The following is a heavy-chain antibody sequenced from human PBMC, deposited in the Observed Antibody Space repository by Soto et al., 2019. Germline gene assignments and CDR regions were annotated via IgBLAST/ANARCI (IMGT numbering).Heavy chain of an antibody. CDR3: ARVGITMVRGVNNWFDP. V-gene: IGHV4-31*03. Sequence: PSETLSLTCTVSGGSISSGGYYWTWIRQHPGKGLEWIGYNYYSGITYYNPSLKSRVTISLDTSKNQFSLKLSSATAADTAVYNCARVGITMVRGVNNWFDPWGQGTLVTGSS. J-gene: IGHJ5*02. CDR2: NYYSGIT. CDR1: GGSISSGGYY. D-gene: IGHD3-10*01.